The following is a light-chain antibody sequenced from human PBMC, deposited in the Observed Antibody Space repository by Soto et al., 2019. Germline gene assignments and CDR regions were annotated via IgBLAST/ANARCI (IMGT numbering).Light chain of an antibody. Sequence: EIVLTQSPGTLSLSPGERVTLSCRASQSVRSTFLAWYQQKPGQAPRLLIYGASKRATGTPDRFSGSGSGTDFTLTISRLEPEDFAVYYCQQFGGSPPVTFGGGTKVEI. CDR3: QQFGGSPPVT. CDR2: GAS. CDR1: QSVRSTF. J-gene: IGKJ4*01. V-gene: IGKV3-20*01.